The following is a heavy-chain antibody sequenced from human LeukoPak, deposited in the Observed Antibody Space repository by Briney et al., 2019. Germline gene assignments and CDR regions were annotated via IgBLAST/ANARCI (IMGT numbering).Heavy chain of an antibody. CDR1: GYSFTSYW. V-gene: IGHV5-51*01. CDR3: ARREGATFAKDAFDI. Sequence: GESLKISCKGSGYSFTSYWIGWVRQMPGKGLEWMGIIYPGDSDTRYSPSFQGQVTISADKSISTAYLQWSSLKASDTAMYYCARREGATFAKDAFDIWGQGTMVTVSS. CDR2: IYPGDSDT. J-gene: IGHJ3*02.